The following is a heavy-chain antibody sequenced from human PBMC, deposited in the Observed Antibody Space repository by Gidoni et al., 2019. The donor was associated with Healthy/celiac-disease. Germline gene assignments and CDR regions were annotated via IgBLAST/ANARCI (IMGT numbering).Heavy chain of an antibody. J-gene: IGHJ4*02. D-gene: IGHD5-18*01. Sequence: QVQLQQWGAGLLKPSETLSLTCPVYGGSFSGYYWSWIRQPPGKGLEWIGEINHSGSTNYNPSLKSRVTISVDTSKNQFSLKLSSVTAADTAVYYCARTGRGYSYALGYWGQGTLVTVSS. CDR3: ARTGRGYSYALGY. V-gene: IGHV4-34*01. CDR1: GGSFSGYY. CDR2: INHSGST.